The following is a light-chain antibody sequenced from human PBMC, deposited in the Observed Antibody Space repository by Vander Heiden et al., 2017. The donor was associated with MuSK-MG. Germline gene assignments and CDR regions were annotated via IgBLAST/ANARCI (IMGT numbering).Light chain of an antibody. CDR1: QSVLYSSNIKNY. V-gene: IGKV4-1*01. CDR2: WAS. Sequence: DIAMIQSPASLAVSLSESATLKCKASQSVLYSSNIKNYLAWYQQKPGQPPKLLIYWASNRDSGIPDRFSGSGSGTDFTLTISSLQAEDLAVYYCQQDDSSPLTFGGGTKVEIK. CDR3: QQDDSSPLT. J-gene: IGKJ4*02.